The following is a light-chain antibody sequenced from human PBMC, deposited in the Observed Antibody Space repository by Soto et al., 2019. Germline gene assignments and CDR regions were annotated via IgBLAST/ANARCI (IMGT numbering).Light chain of an antibody. CDR2: EVS. CDR1: SSDVGGYNY. J-gene: IGLJ3*02. Sequence: QSALTQPASVSGSPGQSITTSCTGTSSDVGGYNYVSWYQQHPGKAPKLMIYEVSNRPSGVSIRFSGSKSGNTASLTISGLQAEDEADYYCSSYTSSTTWVFGGGTKVTVL. V-gene: IGLV2-14*01. CDR3: SSYTSSTTWV.